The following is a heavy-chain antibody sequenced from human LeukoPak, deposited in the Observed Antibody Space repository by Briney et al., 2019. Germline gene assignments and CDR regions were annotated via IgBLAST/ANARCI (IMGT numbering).Heavy chain of an antibody. V-gene: IGHV3-21*01. D-gene: IGHD1-26*01. CDR3: ARDRIVGATFDY. Sequence: GGSLRLSCAASGFTFNSYSMNWVRQAPGKRQDWVSSISSSSSYIDLADPVKGRFTISRDNAKNSLSLQMNSLRAEDTAVYYCARDRIVGATFDYWGRGTLVTVSS. J-gene: IGHJ4*02. CDR1: GFTFNSYS. CDR2: ISSSSSYI.